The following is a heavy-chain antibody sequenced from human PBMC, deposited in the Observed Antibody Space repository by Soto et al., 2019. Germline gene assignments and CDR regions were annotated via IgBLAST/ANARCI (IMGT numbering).Heavy chain of an antibody. V-gene: IGHV4-39*01. D-gene: IGHD1-7*01. CDR1: GGSISSSNYY. J-gene: IGHJ4*02. CDR3: VRLGYGSWNSYFDY. CDR2: IYYSGNT. Sequence: PSETLSLTCTVSGGSISSSNYYWGWVRQPPGKSLEWIATIYYSGNTYYSPSLKSRVSISIDTSRNQFSLKLNSVTAADTAVYNFVRLGYGSWNSYFDYWGQGTLVTVSS.